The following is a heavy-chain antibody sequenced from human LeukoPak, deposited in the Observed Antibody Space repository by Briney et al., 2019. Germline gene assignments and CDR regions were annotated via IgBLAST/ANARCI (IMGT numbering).Heavy chain of an antibody. CDR3: ARDVSSTSSWWFDP. Sequence: GASVKISCKASGYTFTSHYMHWVRQAPEKGLEWMGIINPTGGSTSYAQKFQGRVTMTRDTSTSTDYMELSSLTYEDTAVYYCARDVSSTSSWWFDPWGQGTLVTVSS. D-gene: IGHD2-2*01. V-gene: IGHV1-46*01. CDR1: GYTFTSHY. CDR2: INPTGGST. J-gene: IGHJ5*02.